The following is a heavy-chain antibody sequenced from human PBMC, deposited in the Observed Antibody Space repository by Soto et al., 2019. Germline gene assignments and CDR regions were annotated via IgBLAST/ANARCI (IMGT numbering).Heavy chain of an antibody. CDR2: VYSNDDK. CDR3: ARRRDGYNDFDY. J-gene: IGHJ4*02. CDR1: GFSLSTSGVG. Sequence: QITLKESGPTLVKPTQTLTLTCTFSGFSLSTSGVGVGWIRQPPGKALEWLALVYSNDDKRFSPSLKSRLTITKDTSKNQVVLTMTNMDPVDTATYYCARRRDGYNDFDYWGQGTLVTASS. V-gene: IGHV2-5*01. D-gene: IGHD5-12*01.